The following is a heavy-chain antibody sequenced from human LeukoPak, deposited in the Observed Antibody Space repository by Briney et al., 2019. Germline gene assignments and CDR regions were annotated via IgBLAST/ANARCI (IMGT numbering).Heavy chain of an antibody. D-gene: IGHD3-22*01. CDR3: AGHYYDSSGYWRYFDY. J-gene: IGHJ4*02. V-gene: IGHV4-39*07. CDR1: GGSISSSSYY. Sequence: SETLSLTCTVSGGSISSSSYYWGWIRQPPGKGLEWIGEIYHSGSTNYNPSLKSRVTISVDKSKNQFSLKLSSVTAADTAVYYCAGHYYDSSGYWRYFDYWGQGTLVTVSS. CDR2: IYHSGST.